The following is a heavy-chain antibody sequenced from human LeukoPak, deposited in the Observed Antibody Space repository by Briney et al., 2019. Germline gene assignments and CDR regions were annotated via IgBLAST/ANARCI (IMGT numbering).Heavy chain of an antibody. D-gene: IGHD1-26*01. CDR2: ISKDGGST. J-gene: IGHJ4*02. CDR1: GLTLSEYW. CDR3: TSGIGTYDY. Sequence: GGSLRLSCAVSGLTLSEYWMHWVRQAARKGLVWVAGISKDGGSTNYADFVKGRCTISRDNAKNMLYLQMNSLTVDDTAVYYCTSGIGTYDYWGLGAQVTVSS. V-gene: IGHV3-74*01.